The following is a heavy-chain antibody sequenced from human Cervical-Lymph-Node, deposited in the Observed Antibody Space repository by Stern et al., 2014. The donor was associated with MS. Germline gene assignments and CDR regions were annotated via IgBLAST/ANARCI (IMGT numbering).Heavy chain of an antibody. CDR3: VKRGITEVRGVRLGDY. J-gene: IGHJ4*02. D-gene: IGHD3-10*01. CDR1: GYTFSSYG. CDR2: ISYDGSDT. V-gene: IGHV3-30*18. Sequence: VKMEEAGGGVVQYGRGLRGTCKDCGYTFSSYGMQWGRQATGKGLEGGRVISYDGSDTSYAESVKGRFTISRDNSKNTLYLEMRSLRPEDTAVYYCVKRGITEVRGVRLGDYWGPGTLVIVSS.